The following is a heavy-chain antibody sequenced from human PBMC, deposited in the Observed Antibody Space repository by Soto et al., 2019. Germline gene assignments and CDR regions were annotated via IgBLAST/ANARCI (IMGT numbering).Heavy chain of an antibody. Sequence: SETLSLTCNISSGSISTFYWSLIRQPPGKGLEWGGNIYYRGNTNYNPSLKSRVTISLDTSKNQFSLTLSSVTAADTAVYYCAGQMNYNSDFDSWGQGALVTVSS. CDR2: IYYRGNT. D-gene: IGHD3-10*01. V-gene: IGHV4-59*01. CDR3: AGQMNYNSDFDS. CDR1: SGSISTFY. J-gene: IGHJ4*01.